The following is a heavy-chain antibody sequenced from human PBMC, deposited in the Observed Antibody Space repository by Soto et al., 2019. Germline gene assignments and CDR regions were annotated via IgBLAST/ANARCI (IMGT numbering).Heavy chain of an antibody. CDR1: GFTFSSYW. CDR3: TRIASGGRGWDG. J-gene: IGHJ6*02. D-gene: IGHD6-13*01. CDR2: IKQDGGDE. Sequence: EVQLVESGGGLVKPGGSLRLSCVDSGFTFSSYWMSWVRQAPVKGLEWVGSIKQDGGDEKYVDSVKGRSTISRDNAKNTMYLRMNSLRAEDTAVYYCTRIASGGRGWDGWGQGTTGGVSS. V-gene: IGHV3-7*01.